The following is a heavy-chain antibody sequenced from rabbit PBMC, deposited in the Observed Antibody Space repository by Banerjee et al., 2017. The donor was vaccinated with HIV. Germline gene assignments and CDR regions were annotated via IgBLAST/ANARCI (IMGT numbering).Heavy chain of an antibody. CDR2: IYTSSGST. CDR3: AKYAGGSTYTRSFNL. J-gene: IGHJ4*01. V-gene: IGHV1S40*01. Sequence: QSLEESGGDLVKPGTSLTLTCKASGIDFSSYYYMCWVRQAPGKGLEWIACIYTSSGSTYYASWAKGRFTISKTSSTTVTLQMTSLTAADTATYFCAKYAGGSTYTRSFNLWGPGTLVTVS. D-gene: IGHD8-1*01. CDR1: GIDFSSYYY.